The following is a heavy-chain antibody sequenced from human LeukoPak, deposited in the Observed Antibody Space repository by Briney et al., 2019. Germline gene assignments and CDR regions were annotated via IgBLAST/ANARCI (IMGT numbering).Heavy chain of an antibody. Sequence: SETLALTCTVSGGSISTTNYYWGWIRQPPGKGLEWIGSIFYSGSADYSPSLKGRVTISVDTSKNQFSLKLSSVTAADTAVYYCARFHRGSGWYKDAFDIWGQGTMVTVSS. D-gene: IGHD6-19*01. CDR1: GGSISTTNYY. CDR3: ARFHRGSGWYKDAFDI. CDR2: IFYSGSA. V-gene: IGHV4-39*07. J-gene: IGHJ3*02.